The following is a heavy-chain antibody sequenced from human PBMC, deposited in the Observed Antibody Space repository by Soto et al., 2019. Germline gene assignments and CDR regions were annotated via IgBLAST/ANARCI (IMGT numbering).Heavy chain of an antibody. CDR2: VYYSGTT. D-gene: IGHD4-17*01. V-gene: IGHV4-61*01. Sequence: SETLSLTCTVSGGSISNKTYYWSWIRQPPGKRLEWIGYVYYSGTTNYNPSLKSRVTISVDLSKNQFSLRLSSVTTADTALYYCARTTAVPNTLRSRYFFDYWGQGTLVTVSS. J-gene: IGHJ4*02. CDR1: GGSISNKTYY. CDR3: ARTTAVPNTLRSRYFFDY.